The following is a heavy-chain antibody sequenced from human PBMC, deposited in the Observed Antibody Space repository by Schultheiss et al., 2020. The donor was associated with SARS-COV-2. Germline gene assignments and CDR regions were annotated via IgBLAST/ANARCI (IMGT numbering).Heavy chain of an antibody. CDR2: IIPIFGTA. CDR3: ARDGTYYYDSSGYPDTRDDAFDI. V-gene: IGHV1-69*06. Sequence: SVKVSCKASGGTFSSYAISWVRQAPGQGLEWMGGIIPIFGTANYAQKFQGRVTITADKSTSTAYMELSSLRSEDTAVYYCARDGTYYYDSSGYPDTRDDAFDIWGQGTMVTVSS. CDR1: GGTFSSYA. J-gene: IGHJ3*02. D-gene: IGHD3-22*01.